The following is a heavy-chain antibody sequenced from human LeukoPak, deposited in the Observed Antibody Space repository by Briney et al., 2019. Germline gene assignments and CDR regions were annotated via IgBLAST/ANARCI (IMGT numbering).Heavy chain of an antibody. CDR2: IYYSGST. J-gene: IGHJ4*02. Sequence: SETLSLTCTVSGVSISSYYWSWIRQPPGKGLEWIGYIYYSGSTKYNPSLRSRLTISLDTSKNQFSLTLTSVTAADTAVYYCARGQWFRAFWSRGTPVTVSS. D-gene: IGHD3-10*01. V-gene: IGHV4-59*01. CDR3: ARGQWFRAF. CDR1: GVSISSYY.